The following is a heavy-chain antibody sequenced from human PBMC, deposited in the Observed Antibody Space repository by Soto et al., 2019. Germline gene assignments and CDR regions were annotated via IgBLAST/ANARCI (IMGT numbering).Heavy chain of an antibody. CDR2: IYHSGST. Sequence: SETLSLTCAVSGGSISSGGYSWSWIRQPPGKGLEWIGYIYHSGSTYYNPSLKSRVTISVDRSKNQFSLKLSSVTAEDTAVYYCARDGGQWLVSNWFDPWGQGTLVTVSS. V-gene: IGHV4-30-2*01. CDR3: ARDGGQWLVSNWFDP. D-gene: IGHD6-19*01. J-gene: IGHJ5*02. CDR1: GGSISSGGYS.